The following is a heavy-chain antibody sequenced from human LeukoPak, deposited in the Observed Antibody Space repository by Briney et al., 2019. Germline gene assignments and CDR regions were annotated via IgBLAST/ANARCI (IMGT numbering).Heavy chain of an antibody. J-gene: IGHJ5*02. CDR2: IIPIFGTA. V-gene: IGHV1-69*05. D-gene: IGHD1-26*01. Sequence: VASVKVSCKASGGTFSSYAISWVRQAPGQGLEWMGRIIPIFGTANYAQKFQGRVTITTDESTSTAYMELSSLRSEDTAVYYCARGASYAHTSHNWFDPWGQGTLVTVSS. CDR3: ARGASYAHTSHNWFDP. CDR1: GGTFSSYA.